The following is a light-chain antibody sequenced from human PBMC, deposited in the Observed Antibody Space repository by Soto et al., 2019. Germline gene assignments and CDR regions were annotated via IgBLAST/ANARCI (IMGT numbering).Light chain of an antibody. CDR1: SSDVGDYKY. V-gene: IGLV2-14*01. Sequence: QSVLSQPASVSGSPGQSITISCSGSSSDVGDYKYISWYRQRPGEAPKLLIYEVSNWPSGISNRFSGSKSDKTASLTISGLQAEDEADYYCASYTTSTWVFGGGTKLTVL. CDR3: ASYTTSTWV. J-gene: IGLJ2*01. CDR2: EVS.